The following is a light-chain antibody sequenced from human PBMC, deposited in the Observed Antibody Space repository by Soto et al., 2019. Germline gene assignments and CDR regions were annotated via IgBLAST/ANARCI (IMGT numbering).Light chain of an antibody. Sequence: EIVLTQSPVTLSLSPGERATLSCRASQSVNIHLAWYQQQPGQAPRLLIYDASHRASGIPARFSGSGSGTDFTLTISSLEPEDFAVYYCQQRSKWPPDFGQGTRLEIK. V-gene: IGKV3-11*01. CDR2: DAS. CDR3: QQRSKWPPD. CDR1: QSVNIH. J-gene: IGKJ5*01.